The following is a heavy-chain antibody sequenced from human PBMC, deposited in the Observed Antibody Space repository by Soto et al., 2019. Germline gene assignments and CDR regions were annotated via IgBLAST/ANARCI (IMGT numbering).Heavy chain of an antibody. Sequence: QVQLVQSGAEVKKPGSSVKVSCKASGGTFSSYTISWVRQAPGQGLEWMGRIIPILGIANYAQKFQGRVTITADKSTSTAYMELSSLRSEDTAVYYCARALKGSGSYYPLSYYYGMDVWGQGTTVTVSS. J-gene: IGHJ6*02. CDR2: IIPILGIA. CDR1: GGTFSSYT. V-gene: IGHV1-69*02. D-gene: IGHD3-10*01. CDR3: ARALKGSGSYYPLSYYYGMDV.